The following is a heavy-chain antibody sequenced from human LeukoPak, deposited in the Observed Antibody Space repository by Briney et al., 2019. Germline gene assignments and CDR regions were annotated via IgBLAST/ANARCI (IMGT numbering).Heavy chain of an antibody. CDR1: GFTFSDSA. Sequence: GETLRLSCAASGFTFSDSAIHWVRQPSGKGLEWVGRIRDKGYGHATAYAASVKGRFTLSRDDSKTTAYLQMNSLKTEDTALYYCTRPNEGNWFDPWGQGTLVTVSS. J-gene: IGHJ5*02. CDR2: IRDKGYGHAT. V-gene: IGHV3-73*01. CDR3: TRPNEGNWFDP. D-gene: IGHD2-8*01.